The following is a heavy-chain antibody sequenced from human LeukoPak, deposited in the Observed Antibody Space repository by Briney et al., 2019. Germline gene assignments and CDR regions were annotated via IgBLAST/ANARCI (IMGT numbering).Heavy chain of an antibody. J-gene: IGHJ4*02. D-gene: IGHD3-22*01. Sequence: WASVKVSCKASGYTFTRYGISWLRQAPGQGLEWMGWISEYSGDTKYAQKLQGRVTMTTDTSTSTVYMELRSLRSDDTAVYYCARAYYYDSSGSNFDYWGQGTLVTVSS. V-gene: IGHV1-18*01. CDR2: ISEYSGDT. CDR1: GYTFTRYG. CDR3: ARAYYYDSSGSNFDY.